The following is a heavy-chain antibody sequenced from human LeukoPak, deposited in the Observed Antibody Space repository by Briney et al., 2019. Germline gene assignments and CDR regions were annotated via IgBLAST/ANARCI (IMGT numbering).Heavy chain of an antibody. D-gene: IGHD3-10*01. CDR2: ISAYNGNT. CDR3: ARVVYGSGSNLNWFDP. J-gene: IGHJ5*02. CDR1: GYTFTSYG. V-gene: IGHV1-18*01. Sequence: ASVKVSCKASGYTFTSYGISWVRQAPGQGLEWMGWISAYNGNTNYAQKLQCRVTMTTDTSTSTPYMELRSLRSDDTAVYYCARVVYGSGSNLNWFDPWGQGTLVTVSS.